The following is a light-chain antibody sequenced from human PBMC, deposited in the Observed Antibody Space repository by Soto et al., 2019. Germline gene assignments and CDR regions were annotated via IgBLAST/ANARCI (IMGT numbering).Light chain of an antibody. CDR3: AAWDSSLSIWM. V-gene: IGLV1-51*02. CDR2: ENN. CDR1: SSNFGNNF. Sequence: QSVLTQPPSVSAAPGQMVTISCSGGSSNFGNNFVSWYQHLPRTAPKLLIYENNKRPSGIPDRFSGSKSGTSATLGITGLQTGEEADYYCAAWDSSLSIWMFGGGTKLTVL. J-gene: IGLJ3*02.